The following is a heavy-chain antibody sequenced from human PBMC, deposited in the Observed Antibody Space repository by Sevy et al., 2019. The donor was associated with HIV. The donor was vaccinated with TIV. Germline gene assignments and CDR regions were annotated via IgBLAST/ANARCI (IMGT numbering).Heavy chain of an antibody. V-gene: IGHV4-4*07. D-gene: IGHD2-2*03. CDR2: IYTSGST. CDR3: ARDVVGIVVVPAAIKTPNWFDP. J-gene: IGHJ5*02. CDR1: GGSISSYY. Sequence: SQTLSLTCTVSGGSISSYYWSWIRQPAGKGLEWIGRIYTSGSTNYNPSLKSRVTMSVDTSKNQFSLKLSSVTAADTAVYYCARDVVGIVVVPAAIKTPNWFDPWGQGTLVTVSS.